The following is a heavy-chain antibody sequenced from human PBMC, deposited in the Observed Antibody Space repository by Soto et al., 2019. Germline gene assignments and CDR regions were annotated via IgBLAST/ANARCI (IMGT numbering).Heavy chain of an antibody. D-gene: IGHD1-26*01. CDR1: GFSFGDYA. J-gene: IGHJ4*02. CDR2: ISGSGGST. V-gene: IGHV3-23*01. Sequence: GGSLRLSCAASGFSFGDYAMSWVRQAPGKGLEWVSAISGSGGSTHYADSVKGRFTISRDNSKNTLYLQMNSLRAEDTAVYYCAKDPEWELPKYYFDYWGQGTLVTVSS. CDR3: AKDPEWELPKYYFDY.